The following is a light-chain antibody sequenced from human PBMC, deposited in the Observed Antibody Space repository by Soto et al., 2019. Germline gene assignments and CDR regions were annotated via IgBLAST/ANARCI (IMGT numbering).Light chain of an antibody. CDR1: SSNIGAGYD. CDR2: GNS. J-gene: IGLJ1*01. CDR3: QSYGSSLSGYV. V-gene: IGLV1-40*01. Sequence: QSVLTQPPSVSGAPGQRVTISCTGSSSNIGAGYDVHWYQHLPGTAPKLLIYGNSNRPSGVPDRFSGSKSGTSASLAITGLQAEDEADYYCQSYGSSLSGYVLGTGTKVTVL.